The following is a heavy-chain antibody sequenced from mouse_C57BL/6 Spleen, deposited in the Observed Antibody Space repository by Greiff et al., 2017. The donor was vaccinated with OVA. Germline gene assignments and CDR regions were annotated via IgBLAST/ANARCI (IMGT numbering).Heavy chain of an antibody. V-gene: IGHV5-17*01. J-gene: IGHJ1*03. D-gene: IGHD2-4*01. CDR1: GFTFSDYG. CDR3: ARNYDGYFDV. CDR2: ISSGSSTI. Sequence: EVQLMESGGGLVKPGGSLKLSCAASGFTFSDYGMHWVRQAPEKGLEWVAYISSGSSTIYYADTVKGRFTISRDNAKNTLFLQMTSLRSEDTAMYYCARNYDGYFDVWGTGTTVTVSS.